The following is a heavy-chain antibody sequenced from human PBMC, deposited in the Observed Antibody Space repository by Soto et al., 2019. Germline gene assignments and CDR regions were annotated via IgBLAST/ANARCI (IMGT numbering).Heavy chain of an antibody. D-gene: IGHD3-22*01. V-gene: IGHV1-69*01. J-gene: IGHJ3*02. CDR2: IIPIFGTA. CDR3: ARSKYYYDSSGYSTHAFDI. CDR1: GGTFSSYA. Sequence: QVQLVQSGAEVKKPGSSVKVSCKASGGTFSSYAISWVRQAPAQGLEWMGGIIPIFGTANYAQKFQGRVTITADESTSTAYMELSSLRSEDTAVYYCARSKYYYDSSGYSTHAFDIWGQGTMVTVSS.